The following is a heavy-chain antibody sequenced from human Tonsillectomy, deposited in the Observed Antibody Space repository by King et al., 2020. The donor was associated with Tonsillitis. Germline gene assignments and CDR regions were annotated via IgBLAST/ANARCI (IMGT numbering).Heavy chain of an antibody. D-gene: IGHD3-22*01. CDR3: ARLYYDSAYYFDY. CDR2: IFFSGST. V-gene: IGHV4-59*01. J-gene: IGHJ4*02. Sequence: VQLQESGPGLVKPSETLSLTCTVSGGSISSYYLSWIRQPPGKGLEWIGCIFFSGSTNYNPSLKRRVTISIHTSKNPFSLKLSPVTAADTAVYYCARLYYDSAYYFDYWGQGTLVTVSS. CDR1: GGSISSYY.